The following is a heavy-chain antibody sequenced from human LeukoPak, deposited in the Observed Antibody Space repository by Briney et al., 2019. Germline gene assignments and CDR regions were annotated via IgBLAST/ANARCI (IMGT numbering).Heavy chain of an antibody. V-gene: IGHV3-23*01. Sequence: GSLRLSCAASGFTFSSYVMNWVRQTPGKGLEWVSTINGGGGGTSYADSVKGRFTISRDNSKNTLYLQTNSLRAEDTAIYYCAKGGHLGFCSSTSCENYYYYYGMDVWGKGTTVTVSS. J-gene: IGHJ6*04. CDR3: AKGGHLGFCSSTSCENYYYYYGMDV. CDR2: INGGGGGT. CDR1: GFTFSSYV. D-gene: IGHD2-2*01.